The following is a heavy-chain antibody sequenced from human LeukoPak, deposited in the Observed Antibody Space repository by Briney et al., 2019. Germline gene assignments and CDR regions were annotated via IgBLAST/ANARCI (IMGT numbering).Heavy chain of an antibody. Sequence: SETLSLTCAVYGGSFSGYYWSWIRQPPGEGVVWIGEINHSGSTNYNPSLKSRVTISVDTSKNQFSLKLSSVTAADTAVYYCARGKPARGSGRSSFDYWGQGTLVTVSS. J-gene: IGHJ4*02. CDR1: GGSFSGYY. D-gene: IGHD3-10*01. V-gene: IGHV4-34*01. CDR2: INHSGST. CDR3: ARGKPARGSGRSSFDY.